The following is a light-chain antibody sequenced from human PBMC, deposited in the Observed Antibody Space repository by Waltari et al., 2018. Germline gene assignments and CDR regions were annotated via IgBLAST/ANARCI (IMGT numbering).Light chain of an antibody. CDR1: QDITRW. J-gene: IGKJ5*01. V-gene: IGKV1-12*01. Sequence: DLQMTQSPSSVSAAVGDRVTITCLASQDITRWLAWYQQKPGKAPKLLIFAASTLQSGVPSRFSGSGSGTDFSLTISSLQPEDFATYYCQQADSFPITVGQGTRLVIK. CDR3: QQADSFPIT. CDR2: AAS.